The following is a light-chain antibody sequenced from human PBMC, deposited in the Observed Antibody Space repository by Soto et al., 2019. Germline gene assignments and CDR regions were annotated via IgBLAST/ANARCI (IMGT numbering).Light chain of an antibody. CDR3: AAWDDSLNGRV. CDR2: DNI. CDR1: SSNIGNNA. J-gene: IGLJ1*01. Sequence: QSVLTQPPSASGTPGQRVTISCSGTSSNIGNNAVNWYQQFPGTAPKLLIYDNIQRPSGVPDRFSGSKSGTSASLAISGLQSDDEADYYCAAWDDSLNGRVFGTGTKLTVL. V-gene: IGLV1-44*01.